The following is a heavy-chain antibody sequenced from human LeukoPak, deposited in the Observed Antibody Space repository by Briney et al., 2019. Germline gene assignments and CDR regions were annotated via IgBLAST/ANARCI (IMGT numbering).Heavy chain of an antibody. CDR3: VSPGDLTEY. D-gene: IGHD4-17*01. V-gene: IGHV4-39*01. CDR2: VYQSGST. Sequence: SETLSLTCTVSGGSISSYYWGWIRQTPGKGLEWIGSVYQSGSTYYNPSVKSRASISIDTSKNQFSLKLTSVTAADTAIYYCVSPGDLTEYWGRGALVTVSS. CDR1: GGSISSYY. J-gene: IGHJ4*02.